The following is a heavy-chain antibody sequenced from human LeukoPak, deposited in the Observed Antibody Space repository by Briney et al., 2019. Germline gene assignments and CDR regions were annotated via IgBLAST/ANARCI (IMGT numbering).Heavy chain of an antibody. D-gene: IGHD4-17*01. CDR1: GFSFSTYG. V-gene: IGHV3-30*02. CDR3: AKDKDGHGDYYYMDV. J-gene: IGHJ6*03. Sequence: GGSLRLSCVASGFSFSTYGMHWVRQAPGKGVERVAFISYDGSKKYYADSVKGRFTISRDNSKNTLHLQMNSLRAEDTAVFYCAKDKDGHGDYYYMDVWGKGTTVTVSS. CDR2: ISYDGSKK.